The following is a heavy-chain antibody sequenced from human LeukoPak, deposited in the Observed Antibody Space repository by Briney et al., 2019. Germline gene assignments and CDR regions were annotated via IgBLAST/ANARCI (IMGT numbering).Heavy chain of an antibody. J-gene: IGHJ6*04. D-gene: IGHD2-21*01. Sequence: GGSLRLSCAASGLTFSSYVMNWVRQASGKGLEWVSYISSSGSTIYYADSVKGRFTISRDNAKTSLYLQMNSLRAEDTAVYYCARTSFPKNYYGSYVWGKGTTATASS. CDR2: ISSSGSTI. CDR1: GLTFSSYV. V-gene: IGHV3-48*03. CDR3: ARTSFPKNYYGSYV.